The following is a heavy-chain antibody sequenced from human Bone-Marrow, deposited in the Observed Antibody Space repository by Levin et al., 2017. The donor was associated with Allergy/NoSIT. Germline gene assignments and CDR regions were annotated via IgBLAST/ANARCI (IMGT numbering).Heavy chain of an antibody. CDR1: GYTFSTYW. V-gene: IGHV5-51*01. Sequence: KSGGSLRLSCEASGYTFSTYWIAWVRQMPGKGLEWMGIIYPGDSDARYSPSFQGQVTISVDKSINTAYIQWSSLKASDNAIYFCARRRRGLCAHTSCFAFDVWGQGTTVAVSS. D-gene: IGHD2-21*01. CDR3: ARRRRGLCAHTSCFAFDV. CDR2: IYPGDSDA. J-gene: IGHJ3*01.